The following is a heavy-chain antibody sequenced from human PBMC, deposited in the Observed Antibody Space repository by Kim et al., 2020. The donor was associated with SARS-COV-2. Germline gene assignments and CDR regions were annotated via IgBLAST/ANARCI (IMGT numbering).Heavy chain of an antibody. V-gene: IGHV1-24*01. CDR2: FDPEDGET. D-gene: IGHD3-3*01. CDR3: ATGSITIFGVVPRYGMDV. Sequence: APVKVSCKVSGYTLTELSMHWVRQAPGKGLEWMGGFDPEDGETIYAQKFQGRVTMTEDTSTDTAYMELSSLRSEDTAVYYCATGSITIFGVVPRYGMDVWGQGTTVTVSS. CDR1: GYTLTELS. J-gene: IGHJ6*02.